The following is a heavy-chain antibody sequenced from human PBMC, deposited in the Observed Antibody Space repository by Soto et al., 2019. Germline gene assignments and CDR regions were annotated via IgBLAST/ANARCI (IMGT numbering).Heavy chain of an antibody. Sequence: SETLSLTCTVSGISVITSDYYWGWVRQPPGKGLDWIGNIYYSGSTFYNPSLRSRVTLSVDTSKNQFSLRLNSVTVADTAVYFCAGFVVPASRNSDFDYWGQGTLVTVSS. CDR3: AGFVVPASRNSDFDY. CDR2: IYYSGST. D-gene: IGHD2-15*01. J-gene: IGHJ4*02. V-gene: IGHV4-39*01. CDR1: GISVITSDYY.